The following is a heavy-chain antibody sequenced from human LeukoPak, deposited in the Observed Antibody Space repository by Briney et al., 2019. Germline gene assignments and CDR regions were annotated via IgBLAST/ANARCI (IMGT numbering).Heavy chain of an antibody. CDR2: IYSGGST. J-gene: IGHJ4*02. CDR1: GFTVSSNY. V-gene: IGHV3-53*01. CDR3: ARQSVMYYYDSSGYWDY. D-gene: IGHD3-22*01. Sequence: GGSLRLSCAASGFTVSSNYMSWVRQAPGKGLEWVSVIYSGGSTYYADSVKGRFTISRDNSKNTLYLQMNNLRAEDTAVYYCARQSVMYYYDSSGYWDYWGQGTLVTVSS.